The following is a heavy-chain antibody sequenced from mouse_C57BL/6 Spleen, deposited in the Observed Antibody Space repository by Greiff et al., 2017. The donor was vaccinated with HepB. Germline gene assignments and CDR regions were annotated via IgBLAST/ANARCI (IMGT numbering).Heavy chain of an antibody. CDR2: ISYDGSN. Sequence: DVKLQESGPGLVKPSQSLSLTCSVTGYSITSGYYWNWIRQFPGNKLEWMGYISYDGSNNYNPSLKNRISITRDTSKNQFFLKLNSVTTEDTATYYCARATGYYAMDYWGQGTSVTVSS. D-gene: IGHD2-1*01. V-gene: IGHV3-6*01. CDR3: ARATGYYAMDY. J-gene: IGHJ4*01. CDR1: GYSITSGYY.